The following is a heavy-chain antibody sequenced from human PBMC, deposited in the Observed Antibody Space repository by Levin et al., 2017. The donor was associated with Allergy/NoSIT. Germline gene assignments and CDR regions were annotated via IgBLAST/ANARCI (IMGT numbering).Heavy chain of an antibody. CDR2: IYYSGST. CDR3: ARGPESETNDAFHI. V-gene: IGHV4-59*01. CDR1: GGSISSYY. Sequence: SQTLSLTCIVSGGSISSYYWSWIRQPPGKGLEWIGYIYYSGSTNYNPSLKSRVTISVDTSKNQFSLKLSSVTAADTAVYYCARGPESETNDAFHIWGQGTTVTVSS. D-gene: IGHD1-14*01. J-gene: IGHJ3*02.